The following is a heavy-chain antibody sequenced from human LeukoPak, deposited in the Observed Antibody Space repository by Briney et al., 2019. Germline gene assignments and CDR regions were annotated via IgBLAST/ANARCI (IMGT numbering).Heavy chain of an antibody. CDR2: ISAYNGNT. CDR1: GYTFTSYG. CDR3: ARAAAGDNDFDY. Sequence: ASVKVSCKASGYTFTSYGISWVRQAPGQGLEWMGWISAYNGNTNYAQKLQGRVTMTTDTSTSTAYMELRSLRSEDTAVYYCARAAAGDNDFDYWGQGTLVTVSS. V-gene: IGHV1-18*01. J-gene: IGHJ4*02. D-gene: IGHD6-13*01.